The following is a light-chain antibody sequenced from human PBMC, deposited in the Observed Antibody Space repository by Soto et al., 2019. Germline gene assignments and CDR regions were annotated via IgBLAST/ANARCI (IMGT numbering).Light chain of an antibody. J-gene: IGKJ1*01. CDR2: RAS. Sequence: AVTQSAASLSVSPGEGDSLXCRASQSVSNYFAWYQQTAGQARRRLIYRASTRATGTPARFSGSGSGTESTLTISSLQSEDFAVYYCQQYNNWPRTFGQGTKVDIK. V-gene: IGKV3-15*01. CDR1: QSVSNY. CDR3: QQYNNWPRT.